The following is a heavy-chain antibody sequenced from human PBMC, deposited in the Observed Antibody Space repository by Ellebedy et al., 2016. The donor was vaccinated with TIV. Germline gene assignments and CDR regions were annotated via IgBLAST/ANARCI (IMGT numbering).Heavy chain of an antibody. CDR1: GYSFTHYW. V-gene: IGHV5-51*01. CDR2: IFPGGSDT. Sequence: GESLKISCTGSGYSFTHYWIAWVRQLPGKGLEWMGIIFPGGSDTRYSTSFEGQVTISVDNSISTASLQWSSLKASDTAMYYCAKRGYNYSEYSLDVWGQGTTVTVSS. J-gene: IGHJ6*02. D-gene: IGHD5-18*01. CDR3: AKRGYNYSEYSLDV.